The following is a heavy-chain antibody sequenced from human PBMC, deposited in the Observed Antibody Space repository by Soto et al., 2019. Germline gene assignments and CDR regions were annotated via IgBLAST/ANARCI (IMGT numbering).Heavy chain of an antibody. CDR2: ISYDGSNK. CDR3: AKVPPLERATITAYYYGMAV. J-gene: IGHJ6*02. D-gene: IGHD5-12*01. V-gene: IGHV3-30*18. CDR1: GFTFSSYG. Sequence: HPGGSLRLSCAASGFTFSSYGMHWVRQAPGKGLEWVAVISYDGSNKYYADSVKGRFTISRDNSKNTLYLQMDSLRAEDTAVYYCAKVPPLERATITAYYYGMAVWGQGTTVTVSS.